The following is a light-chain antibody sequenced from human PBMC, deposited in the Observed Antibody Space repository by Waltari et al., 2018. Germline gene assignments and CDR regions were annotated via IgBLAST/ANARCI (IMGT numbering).Light chain of an antibody. CDR3: QQRSNWPPYT. J-gene: IGKJ2*01. CDR1: QSVSSY. Sequence: DIVLTQSPPTLPLSPGERATLPCRASQSVSSYLAWYQQKPGQAPRLLIYDASNRATGIPARFSGSGSGTDFTLTISSLEPEDFAVYYCQQRSNWPPYTFGQGTKLEIK. V-gene: IGKV3-11*01. CDR2: DAS.